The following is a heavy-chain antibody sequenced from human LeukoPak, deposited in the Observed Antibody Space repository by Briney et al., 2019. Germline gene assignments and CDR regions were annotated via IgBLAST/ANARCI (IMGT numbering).Heavy chain of an antibody. Sequence: SETLSLTCTVSGGSISSYYWSWIRQPPGKGLEWIGYIYYSGSTNYNPSLKSRVTISVGTSKNQFSLKLSSVTAADTAVYYCARERRYFDWLSHDAFDIWGQGTMVTVSS. CDR2: IYYSGST. V-gene: IGHV4-59*01. CDR1: GGSISSYY. CDR3: ARERRYFDWLSHDAFDI. D-gene: IGHD3-9*01. J-gene: IGHJ3*02.